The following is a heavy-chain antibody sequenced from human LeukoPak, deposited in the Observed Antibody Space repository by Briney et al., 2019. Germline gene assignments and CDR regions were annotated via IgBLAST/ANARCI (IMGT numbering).Heavy chain of an antibody. J-gene: IGHJ4*02. CDR2: IMQDGSEK. CDR1: GFTVSSNY. D-gene: IGHD2-15*01. CDR3: ARVCSGGSCRDY. V-gene: IGHV3-7*01. Sequence: GGSLRLSCAASGFTVSSNYMSWVRQAPGKGLEWVANIMQDGSEKYYVDSVKGRFTISRDNAKNSLYLQMNSLRAEDTAVYYCARVCSGGSCRDYWGQGTLVTVSS.